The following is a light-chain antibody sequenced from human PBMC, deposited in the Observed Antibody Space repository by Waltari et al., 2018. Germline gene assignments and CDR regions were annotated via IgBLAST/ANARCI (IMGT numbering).Light chain of an antibody. CDR3: CSYASSYSWV. Sequence: QSALTPPRSVSGSPGQSVTISRTGTSSSVGCYNSVSWYPQHPGKAPNLTIYNVSKRPPGVRDRFSGSKSGNTASLTISGLQAEDEADYYCCSYASSYSWVFGGGTKLTVL. V-gene: IGLV2-11*01. CDR1: SSSVGCYNS. CDR2: NVS. J-gene: IGLJ3*02.